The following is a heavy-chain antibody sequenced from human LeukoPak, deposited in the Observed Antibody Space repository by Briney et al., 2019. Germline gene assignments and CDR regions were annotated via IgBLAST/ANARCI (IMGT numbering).Heavy chain of an antibody. V-gene: IGHV3-53*01. CDR3: ARVRCSGSYRPHTADY. Sequence: PGGSLRLSRAASGFTVSSTYMTWVRQAPGKGLEWVSVIYSGGSTYYADSLKGRFTISRDNAKNSLYLQMNSLRAEDTAVYYCARVRCSGSYRPHTADYWGQGTLVTVSS. J-gene: IGHJ4*02. D-gene: IGHD1-26*01. CDR1: GFTVSSTY. CDR2: IYSGGST.